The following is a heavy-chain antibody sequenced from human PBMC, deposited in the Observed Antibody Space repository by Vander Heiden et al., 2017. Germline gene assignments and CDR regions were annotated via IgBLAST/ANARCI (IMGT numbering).Heavy chain of an antibody. CDR1: GGSISSSSYY. V-gene: IGHV4-39*01. J-gene: IGHJ5*02. Sequence: QLQLQESGPGLVKPSETLSLTCTVPGGSISSSSYYWGWIRQPPGKGLEWIGSIYYSGSTYYNPSLKSRVTISVDTSKNQFSLKLSSVTAADTAVYYCATLVVIIGNWFDPWGQGTLVTVSS. CDR2: IYYSGST. D-gene: IGHD3-3*01. CDR3: ATLVVIIGNWFDP.